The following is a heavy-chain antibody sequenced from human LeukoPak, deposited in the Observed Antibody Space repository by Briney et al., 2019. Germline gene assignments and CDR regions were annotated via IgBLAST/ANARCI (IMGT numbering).Heavy chain of an antibody. CDR3: ASRTYYDSSGYYPDFDY. V-gene: IGHV1-2*02. J-gene: IGHJ4*02. CDR2: INPNSGGT. D-gene: IGHD3-22*01. Sequence: ASVKVSCKASGYTFTSYDINWVRQATGQGLEWMGWINPNSGGTNYAQKFQGRVTMTRDTSISTAYMELSRLRSDDTAVYYCASRTYYDSSGYYPDFDYWGQGTLVTVSS. CDR1: GYTFTSYD.